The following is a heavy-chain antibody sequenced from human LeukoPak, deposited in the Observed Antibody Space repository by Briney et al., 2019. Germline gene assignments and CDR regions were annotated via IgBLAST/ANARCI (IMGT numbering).Heavy chain of an antibody. D-gene: IGHD5/OR15-5a*01. Sequence: ASQTLSLTCALSGDIVSSNSAAWHWSRQAPSRGLEWQGRTYYRSNLYYDYATSVKSRITINPDTSKNQFSLQLSSVTSEDTAVYYCARSYSVRLGPESYYYFYVDVWGKGTTITVSS. CDR1: GDIVSSNSAA. CDR3: ARSYSVRLGPESYYYFYVDV. CDR2: TYYRSNLYY. J-gene: IGHJ6*03. V-gene: IGHV6-1*01.